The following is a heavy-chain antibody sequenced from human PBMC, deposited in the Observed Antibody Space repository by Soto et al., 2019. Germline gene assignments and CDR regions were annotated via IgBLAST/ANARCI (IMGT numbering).Heavy chain of an antibody. J-gene: IGHJ4*02. Sequence: ELQLVESGGDLVQPGGPLSLSCAGSEFPFIPGGRGWVGQPPGKGPEWVANIKQVGGKKFYLDAVKGRFTIPRDNAKKSLYLQMNSMRADDTAVYYCTREKNWGQGTLVTVSS. CDR1: EFPFIPGG. CDR3: TREKN. V-gene: IGHV3-7*05. CDR2: IKQVGGKK.